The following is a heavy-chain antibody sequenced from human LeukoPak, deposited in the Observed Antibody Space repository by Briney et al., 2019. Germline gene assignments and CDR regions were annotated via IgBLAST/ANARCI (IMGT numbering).Heavy chain of an antibody. CDR1: GFTFSSYA. D-gene: IGHD3-10*01. Sequence: GGSLRLSCAASGFTFSSYAMSWVRQPPGKGLEWVSVISGGGTTYYADSVQGRFTISRDNSKDTLYLQMNGLRAEDTAVYYCARDLYVGSGRNYIAHWGQGTLVTVSS. CDR2: ISGGGTT. V-gene: IGHV3-23*01. CDR3: ARDLYVGSGRNYIAH. J-gene: IGHJ5*02.